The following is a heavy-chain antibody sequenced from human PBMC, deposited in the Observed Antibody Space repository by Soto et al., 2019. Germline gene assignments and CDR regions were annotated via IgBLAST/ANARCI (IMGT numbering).Heavy chain of an antibody. CDR3: ARHPSDFWFDP. CDR1: GGSISSSSYC. V-gene: IGHV4-39*01. J-gene: IGHJ5*02. CDR2: IYYSAST. Sequence: SETLSLTCSVSGGSISSSSYCWGWIRQHPGKGLEWIGSIYYSASTYYTPSLKSRVTVSVDTSKNQFFLKLSSVTAADTAVYYCARHPSDFWFDPWGQGTLVTVSS. D-gene: IGHD2-21*02.